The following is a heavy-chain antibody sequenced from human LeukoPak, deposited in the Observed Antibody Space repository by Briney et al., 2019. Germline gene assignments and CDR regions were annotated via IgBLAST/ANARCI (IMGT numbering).Heavy chain of an antibody. CDR2: INPSGGST. Sequence: ASVKVSCKASGYTFTSYYMHWVRQVPGQGLEWMGIINPSGGSTSYAQKFQGRVTMTRDTSTSTVYMELSSLRSEDTAVYYCARDIAAHLFDPWGQGTLVTVSS. D-gene: IGHD6-6*01. J-gene: IGHJ5*02. CDR3: ARDIAAHLFDP. V-gene: IGHV1-46*03. CDR1: GYTFTSYY.